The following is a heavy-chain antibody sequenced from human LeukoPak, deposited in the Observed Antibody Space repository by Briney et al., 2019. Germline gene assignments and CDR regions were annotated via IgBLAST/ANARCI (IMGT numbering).Heavy chain of an antibody. D-gene: IGHD3-22*01. V-gene: IGHV3-15*07. CDR2: IKSKTDGGTT. Sequence: GGSLRLSCAASGFTFSSYAMHWVRQAPGKGLEWVGRIKSKTDGGTTDYAAPVRGRFTISRDDSKNTLYLQMNSLKTEDTAVYYCSTTYYYDSSEGYWGQGTLVTVSS. CDR3: STTYYYDSSEGY. J-gene: IGHJ4*02. CDR1: GFTFSSYA.